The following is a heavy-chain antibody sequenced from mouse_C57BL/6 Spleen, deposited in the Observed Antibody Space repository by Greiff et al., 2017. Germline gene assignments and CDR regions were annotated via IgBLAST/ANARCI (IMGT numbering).Heavy chain of an antibody. J-gene: IGHJ2*01. CDR1: GYTFTSYW. V-gene: IGHV1-52*01. CDR3: ARKGVKGGYYFDY. CDR2: IDPSDSET. D-gene: IGHD2-2*01. Sequence: QVQLKQPGAELVRPGSSVKLSCKASGYTFTSYWMHWVKQRPIQGLEWIGNIDPSDSETHYNQKFKDKATLTVDKSSSTAYMQLSSLTSEDSAVYYCARKGVKGGYYFDYWGQGTTLTVSS.